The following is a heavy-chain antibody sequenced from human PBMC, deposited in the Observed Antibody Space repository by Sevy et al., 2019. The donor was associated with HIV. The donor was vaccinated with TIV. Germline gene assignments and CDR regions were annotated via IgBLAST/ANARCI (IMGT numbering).Heavy chain of an antibody. CDR2: IRYDGSNK. J-gene: IGHJ4*02. Sequence: GGSLRLSCAASGFTFSNYGIHWVRQAPGKGLEWVAFIRYDGSNKYYADSVKGRFTISRDNSKNTLYLQMNSLRAEDTAVYYCARDLPPSATTVAHFDCWGQGTLVTVSS. D-gene: IGHD4-17*01. V-gene: IGHV3-30*02. CDR1: GFTFSNYG. CDR3: ARDLPPSATTVAHFDC.